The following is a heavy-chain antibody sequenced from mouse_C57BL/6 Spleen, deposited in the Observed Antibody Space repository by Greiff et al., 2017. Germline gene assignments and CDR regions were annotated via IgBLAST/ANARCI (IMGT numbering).Heavy chain of an antibody. CDR3: ARGDGNYEFYYAMDY. D-gene: IGHD2-1*01. V-gene: IGHV1-7*01. Sequence: QVQLKQSGAELAKPGASVTLSCKASGYTFPSYWMHWVKQRPGQGLEWIGYINPSSGYTKYNQKFKDKATLTADKSSSTAYMQLSSLTYEDSAVYYCARGDGNYEFYYAMDYWGQGTSVTVSS. J-gene: IGHJ4*01. CDR1: GYTFPSYW. CDR2: INPSSGYT.